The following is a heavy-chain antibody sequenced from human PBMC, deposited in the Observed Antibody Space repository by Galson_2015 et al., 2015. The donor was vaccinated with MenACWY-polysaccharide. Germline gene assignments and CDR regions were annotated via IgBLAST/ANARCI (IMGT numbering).Heavy chain of an antibody. D-gene: IGHD3-10*01. CDR3: ARGHRGPGL. J-gene: IGHJ6*02. CDR2: INSGGSAT. Sequence: SLRLSCAAYGFIFSDSWMHWVRHAPGEGLMWVSRINSGGSATHYADSVKGRFTISRDNAKDSLYLQMNSLRAEDTAVYFCARGHRGPGLSGQGTTVTVSS. V-gene: IGHV3-74*01. CDR1: GFIFSDSW.